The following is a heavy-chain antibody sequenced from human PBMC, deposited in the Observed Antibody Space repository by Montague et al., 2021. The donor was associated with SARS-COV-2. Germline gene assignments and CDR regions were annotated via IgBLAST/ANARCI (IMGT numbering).Heavy chain of an antibody. CDR3: ATGEGNYGWRYYFDY. CDR2: VDNSDST. CDR1: GDSARTNY. J-gene: IGHJ4*02. V-gene: IGHV4-59*02. D-gene: IGHD3-10*01. Sequence: SETLSLTCTVSGDSARTNYWTWIRQPPGTGFEWIGYVDNSDSTNYNASLMSRVTISVDTSKKQFSLKLNSVSAADTAVYYCATGEGNYGWRYYFDYWGRGTLVTVSS.